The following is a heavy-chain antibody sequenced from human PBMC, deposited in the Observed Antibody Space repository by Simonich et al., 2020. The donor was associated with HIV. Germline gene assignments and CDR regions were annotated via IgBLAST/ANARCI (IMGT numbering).Heavy chain of an antibody. Sequence: EVQLVESGGGLVQPGGSLRLSCAASGFTFSNHWMHWVRQAPGKGWGGVTRINTGGSSTAYADAVKGRFTISRDNAQNTLHRRMHSLRAEDTAVYYCARVAFEGRAARRGEFDYWGQGTLVTVSS. V-gene: IGHV3-74*01. CDR3: ARVAFEGRAARRGEFDY. J-gene: IGHJ4*02. D-gene: IGHD6-6*01. CDR1: GFTFSNHW. CDR2: INTGGSST.